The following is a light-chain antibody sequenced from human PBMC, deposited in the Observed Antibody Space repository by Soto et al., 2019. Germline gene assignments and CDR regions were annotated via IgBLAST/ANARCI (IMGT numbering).Light chain of an antibody. J-gene: IGKJ4*01. Sequence: DIRVTQSPSSPSASVGDRVTITCRASLGIGNSLAWYQQKPGKVPNLLIYAASALQSGVSSRFSGSGSGTAFTLTISSLQPGDVATYYCQTDDDAPLSFGGGTKVEI. CDR1: LGIGNS. CDR2: AAS. CDR3: QTDDDAPLS. V-gene: IGKV1-27*01.